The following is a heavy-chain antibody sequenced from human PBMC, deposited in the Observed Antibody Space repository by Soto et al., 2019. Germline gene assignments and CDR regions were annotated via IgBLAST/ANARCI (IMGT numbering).Heavy chain of an antibody. J-gene: IGHJ5*02. CDR3: ARMNYYGSGEHNGFDP. CDR2: ISTSSIYT. D-gene: IGHD3-10*01. CDR1: GFTFSDYY. V-gene: IGHV3-11*05. Sequence: QVQLVESGGGLVKPGGSLRLSCAASGFTFSDYYMSWIRQAPGRGLEWISYISTSSIYTIYADSVKGRFTISRDNAKNSLYLQMNRLRAEDTAVYYCARMNYYGSGEHNGFDPWGQGTLVTVPS.